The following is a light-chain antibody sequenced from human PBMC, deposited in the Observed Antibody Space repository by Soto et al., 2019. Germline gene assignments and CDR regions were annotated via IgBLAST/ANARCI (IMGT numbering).Light chain of an antibody. V-gene: IGLV2-14*03. J-gene: IGLJ1*01. CDR3: CSYAGSFNYV. CDR1: SSDIGSYNH. CDR2: AVS. Sequence: QSVLTQPASVSGSPGQSITISCSGTSSDIGSYNHVAWYQQFPGKSPKLMIYAVSDRPSGVSNRFSGSKSGYTASLTISGLQAEDESDYYCCSYAGSFNYVCGTGAKVTVL.